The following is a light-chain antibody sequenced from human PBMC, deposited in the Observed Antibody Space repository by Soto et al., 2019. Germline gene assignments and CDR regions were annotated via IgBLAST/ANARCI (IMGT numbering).Light chain of an antibody. CDR3: QHYNNLPLT. V-gene: IGKV3-15*01. J-gene: IGKJ4*01. Sequence: EIVMTQSPATLSVSPGEGATLSCRASQSVRSDLAWYQHKPSLAPRLLIYGVSTRATGIPVRFSGSGSGTEFTLSISSLQSEDSAIYYCQHYNNLPLTFGGGTKVDIK. CDR1: QSVRSD. CDR2: GVS.